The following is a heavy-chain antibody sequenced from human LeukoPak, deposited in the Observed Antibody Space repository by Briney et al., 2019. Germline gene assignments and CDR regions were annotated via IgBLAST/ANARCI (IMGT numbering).Heavy chain of an antibody. CDR3: ARACSSPSCPFDY. Sequence: PGGSLRLSCAASGFTFSSYSMNWVRQAPGKGLEWVSHISSSSSIIYYADSVKGRFTISRDNSKNTLYLQMGSLRAEDMAVYYCARACSSPSCPFDYWGQGTLVTVSS. CDR1: GFTFSSYS. CDR2: ISSSSSII. D-gene: IGHD2-2*01. V-gene: IGHV3-48*01. J-gene: IGHJ4*02.